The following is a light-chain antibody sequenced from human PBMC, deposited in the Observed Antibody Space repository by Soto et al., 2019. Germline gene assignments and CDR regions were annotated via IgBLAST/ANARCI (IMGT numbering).Light chain of an antibody. CDR1: TSNIGTNT. J-gene: IGLJ2*01. Sequence: QSVLTQSPSASGTPGQRVSISCSGSTSNIGTNTVSWYQHVPGTAPKLLIYSNDQRPSAVPGRFSGSKSGTSASLAISGLLSEDEAVYYCATWDDSLNVVFGGGTKLTVL. V-gene: IGLV1-44*01. CDR3: ATWDDSLNVV. CDR2: SND.